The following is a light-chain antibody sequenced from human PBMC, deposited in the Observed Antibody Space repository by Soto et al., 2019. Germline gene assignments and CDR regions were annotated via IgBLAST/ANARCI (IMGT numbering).Light chain of an antibody. J-gene: IGLJ1*01. Sequence: QSALTQPASVSGSPGQSITISCTGTSSDVGGYNYVSWYQHHPCKAPKLMIYDVSNRPSGVSNCFSGSKSGNTASLTISGLQPEDEADYYCSSYTTSNTRQIVFGTGTKVTVL. CDR1: SSDVGGYNY. CDR3: SSYTTSNTRQIV. CDR2: DVS. V-gene: IGLV2-14*03.